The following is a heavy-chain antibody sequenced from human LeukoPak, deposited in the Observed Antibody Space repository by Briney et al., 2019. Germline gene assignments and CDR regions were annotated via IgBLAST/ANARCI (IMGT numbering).Heavy chain of an antibody. Sequence: PGGSLRLSCAASGFTFSRYWMHWVRQAPGKGLVWVSRMDSDGTNRDYADSVKGRFTISRDNAKNSLYLQMNSLRAKDMALYYCAKSRYCSSTSCYTGFDYWGQGTLVTVSS. CDR2: MDSDGTNR. CDR1: GFTFSRYW. J-gene: IGHJ4*02. V-gene: IGHV3-74*01. CDR3: AKSRYCSSTSCYTGFDY. D-gene: IGHD2-2*02.